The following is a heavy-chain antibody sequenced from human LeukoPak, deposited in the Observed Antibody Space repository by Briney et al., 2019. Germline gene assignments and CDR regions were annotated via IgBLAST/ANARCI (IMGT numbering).Heavy chain of an antibody. Sequence: GGPLRLSCAASGFTFNNFPMSWVRQAPGKGLEWLGFIETKAYGGTTQYAASVKGRFTISRDDSKSIAYLQMNSLKTEDAGVYYCTGCSNSTCYAIYYYYGIDVWGKGTTVTVSS. D-gene: IGHD2-2*01. CDR3: TGCSNSTCYAIYYYYGIDV. CDR2: IETKAYGGTT. V-gene: IGHV3-49*02. J-gene: IGHJ6*04. CDR1: GFTFNNFP.